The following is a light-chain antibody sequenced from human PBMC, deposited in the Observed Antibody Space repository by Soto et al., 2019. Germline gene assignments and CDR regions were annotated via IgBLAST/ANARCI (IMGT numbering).Light chain of an antibody. CDR2: DAS. V-gene: IGKV1-5*01. Sequence: DIQMNQSLSTLSASVGDRVTITCRASQSISSWLAWYQQKPGKAPKLLIYDASSLESGVPSRFSGSGSGTEFTLTISSLQPDDFATYYSQQYNSYSRTFGQGTKVEIK. J-gene: IGKJ1*01. CDR1: QSISSW. CDR3: QQYNSYSRT.